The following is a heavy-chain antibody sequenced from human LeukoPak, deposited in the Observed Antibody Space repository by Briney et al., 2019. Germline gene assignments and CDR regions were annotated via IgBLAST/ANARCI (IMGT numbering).Heavy chain of an antibody. J-gene: IGHJ4*02. CDR3: VYYDSSGYYYGRLRY. Sequence: PGGSLRLSCAASAFTFSSHAMSWVRQTPGKRLEWVSGISADGANTLYADSVKGRFTISRGNSKNTLYLHMRSLGAEDAAMYFCVYYDSSGYYYGRLRYWGQGTPVTVSS. CDR2: ISADGANT. D-gene: IGHD3-22*01. V-gene: IGHV3-23*01. CDR1: AFTFSSHA.